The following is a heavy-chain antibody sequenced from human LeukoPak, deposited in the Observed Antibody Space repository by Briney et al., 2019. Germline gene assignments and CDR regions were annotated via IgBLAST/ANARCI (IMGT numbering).Heavy chain of an antibody. Sequence: ASVKVSCKASGYTFTTYSIHWVRQAPGQRLEWMGRINGGNDNTRYSQKFQGRVTITRDTSASTAYMELSSLRSEDTAVYYCARLRLIAAAGTYYYYYGMDVWGQGTTVTVSS. D-gene: IGHD6-13*01. CDR1: GYTFTTYS. CDR3: ARLRLIAAAGTYYYYYGMDV. CDR2: INGGNDNT. V-gene: IGHV1-3*01. J-gene: IGHJ6*02.